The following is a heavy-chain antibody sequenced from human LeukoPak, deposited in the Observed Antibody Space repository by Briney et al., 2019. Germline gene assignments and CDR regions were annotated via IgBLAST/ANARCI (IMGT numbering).Heavy chain of an antibody. CDR2: IYSGGST. CDR1: GFTVSSNY. V-gene: IGHV3-66*01. CDR3: ARAPIYDFRFDP. J-gene: IGHJ5*02. D-gene: IGHD3-3*01. Sequence: GGSLRLSCAASGFTVSSNYMSWVRQAPGKGLEWVSVIYSGGSTYYADSVKGRFTISRDNSKNTLYLQMNSLRAEDTAVYYCARAPIYDFRFDPWGQGTLVTVSS.